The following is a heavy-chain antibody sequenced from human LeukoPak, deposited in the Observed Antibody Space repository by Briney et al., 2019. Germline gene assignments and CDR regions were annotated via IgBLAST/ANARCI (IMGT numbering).Heavy chain of an antibody. D-gene: IGHD6-13*01. J-gene: IGHJ4*02. V-gene: IGHV4-59*01. CDR1: GGSISSYY. CDR2: IYYSGST. CDR3: ARGGRAPFDS. Sequence: SETLSLTCTVSGGSISSYYWSWIRQPPGKGLEWVGYIYYSGSTNYTPSLKSRVTISVDTSKNQFSLKLSSVTAADTAVYYCARGGRAPFDSWGQGTLVTVSS.